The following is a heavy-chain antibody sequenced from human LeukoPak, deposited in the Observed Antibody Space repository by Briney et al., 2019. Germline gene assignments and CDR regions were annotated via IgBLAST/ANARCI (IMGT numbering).Heavy chain of an antibody. CDR1: GFTFSNYW. J-gene: IGHJ4*02. CDR3: ARETIYGDYQLSYFDY. Sequence: GGSLRLSCAASGFTFSNYWMTWVRQAPGKGLEWVANIKQDGSDKYYVDSVKGRFSTSRDNAKNSLYLQMNSLRAEDTAVYFCARETIYGDYQLSYFDYWGQGTLVTVSS. V-gene: IGHV3-7*03. CDR2: IKQDGSDK. D-gene: IGHD4-17*01.